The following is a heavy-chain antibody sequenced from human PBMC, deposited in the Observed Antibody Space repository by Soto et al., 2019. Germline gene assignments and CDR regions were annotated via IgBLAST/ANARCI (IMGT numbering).Heavy chain of an antibody. J-gene: IGHJ5*02. CDR2: IYYSGST. D-gene: IGHD6-6*01. V-gene: IGHV4-59*01. CDR1: GGSISSYY. Sequence: SETLSLTCTVSGGSISSYYWSWIRQPPGKGLEWIGYIYYSGSTNYNPSLKSRVTISVDTSKNQFSLKLSSVTAADTAVYYCARSHSSSSMLFDPWGQGTLVTVSS. CDR3: ARSHSSSSMLFDP.